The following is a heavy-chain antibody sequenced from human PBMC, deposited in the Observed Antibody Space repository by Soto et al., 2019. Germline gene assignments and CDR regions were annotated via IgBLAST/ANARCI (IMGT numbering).Heavy chain of an antibody. J-gene: IGHJ6*02. CDR1: GYTFTSYD. CDR2: MNPNSGNT. CDR3: AGGAFYSNYHYYYYGMDV. Sequence: ASVKVSCKASGYTFTSYDINWVRQATGQGLEWMGWMNPNSGNTGYAQKFQGRVTMTRNTSISTAYMELSSLRSEDTAVYSCAGGAFYSNYHYYYYGMDVWGQGTTVTVSS. V-gene: IGHV1-8*01. D-gene: IGHD4-4*01.